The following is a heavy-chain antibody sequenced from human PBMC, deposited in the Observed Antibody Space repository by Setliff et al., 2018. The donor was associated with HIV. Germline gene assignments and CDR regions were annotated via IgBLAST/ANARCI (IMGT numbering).Heavy chain of an antibody. CDR1: GGSMGSPY. CDR3: ARDPGITAASTEYFDS. J-gene: IGHJ4*02. Sequence: SETLSLTCVISGGSMGSPYWRWLRQSPGKGLEWIGNIHYTGISDINPSLKRRATISLDRPTIQFSLKLSSVPAADTASYYWARDPGITAASTEYFDSWGQGILVTVSS. D-gene: IGHD6-13*01. CDR2: IHYTGIS. V-gene: IGHV4-59*11.